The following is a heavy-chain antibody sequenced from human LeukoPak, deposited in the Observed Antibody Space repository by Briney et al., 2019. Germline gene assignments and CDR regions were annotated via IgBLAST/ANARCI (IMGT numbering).Heavy chain of an antibody. CDR1: GYTFTSYG. CDR2: ISAYNGNT. J-gene: IGHJ6*03. D-gene: IGHD2-2*01. V-gene: IGHV1-18*01. CDR3: ARDPWKYQLLSDYYYMDV. Sequence: GASVNVSCKASGYTFTSYGISWVGQAPGQGVEWMGWISAYNGNTNYAQTLQGRVTMTTDTSTSTAYMELRSLRSDDTAVYYCARDPWKYQLLSDYYYMDVWGKGTTVTVSS.